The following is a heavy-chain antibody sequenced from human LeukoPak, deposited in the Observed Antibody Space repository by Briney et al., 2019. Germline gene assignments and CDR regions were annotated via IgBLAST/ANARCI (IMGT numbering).Heavy chain of an antibody. CDR2: IIPIFGTA. CDR3: ARDRYYGSGSYFDY. CDR1: GGTFSSYA. J-gene: IGHJ4*02. Sequence: SVKVSCKASGGTFSSYAISWVRQAPGQGLEWMGGIIPIFGTANYAQKFQGRVTITADESTSTAYMELSSLRSEDTAVYYCARDRYYGSGSYFDYWGQGTLVTVSS. V-gene: IGHV1-69*13. D-gene: IGHD3-10*01.